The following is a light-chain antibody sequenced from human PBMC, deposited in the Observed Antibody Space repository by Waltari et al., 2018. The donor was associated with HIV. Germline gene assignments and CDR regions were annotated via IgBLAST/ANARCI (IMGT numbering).Light chain of an antibody. CDR3: ATLDDSLNGPI. J-gene: IGLJ2*01. CDR2: SNN. V-gene: IGLV1-44*01. CDR1: SSNIGSNG. Sequence: QSVLTQSPSASGTPGQRVTISCSGGSSNIGSNGVDWYQQFPGTAPKLLIYSNNQRPYGVLDRVSGSKYGTSASPAISGLQSEDEATYYCATLDDSLNGPIFGGGTRLTVL.